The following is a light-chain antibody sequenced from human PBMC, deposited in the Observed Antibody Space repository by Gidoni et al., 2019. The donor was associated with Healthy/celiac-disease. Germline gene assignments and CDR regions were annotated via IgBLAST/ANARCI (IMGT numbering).Light chain of an antibody. CDR1: QSVSSN. Sequence: EIVMTHSPATLSVSPGERATPSCRASQSVSSNLAWYQQKPGQSPRLLIYGASTRATGIPARLRGSGSGTEFTLTISSLQSEDFAVYYCQQYNNWPPHFGQGTKLEIK. CDR3: QQYNNWPPH. J-gene: IGKJ2*01. CDR2: GAS. V-gene: IGKV3-15*01.